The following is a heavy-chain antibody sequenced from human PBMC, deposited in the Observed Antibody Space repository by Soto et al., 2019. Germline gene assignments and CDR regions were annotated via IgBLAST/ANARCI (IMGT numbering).Heavy chain of an antibody. Sequence: EVQLLESGGGLVQPGGSLRLSCAASGFTFSSYAMSWVRQAPGKGLEWVSAISGSGGSTYYADSVKGRFTISRDNCTNPQYPPLTSVGAEDPAVYYCAKGRPGGGYFDFGCSGQGTLVTVSS. J-gene: IGHJ4*02. V-gene: IGHV3-23*01. CDR3: AKGRPGGGYFDFGC. CDR1: GFTFSSYA. CDR2: ISGSGGST. D-gene: IGHD1-26*01.